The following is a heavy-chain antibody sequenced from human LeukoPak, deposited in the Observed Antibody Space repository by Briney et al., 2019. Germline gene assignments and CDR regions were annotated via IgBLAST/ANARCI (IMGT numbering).Heavy chain of an antibody. CDR3: ARDAVYSSSWQYY. V-gene: IGHV3-33*01. D-gene: IGHD6-13*01. Sequence: PGGSLRLSCAASGFTFSSYGMHWVRQAPGKGLEWVAVIRYDGSNKSYADSVKGRFTISRDNSKNTLYLQMNSLRAEDTAVYYCARDAVYSSSWQYYWGQGTLVTVSS. CDR1: GFTFSSYG. J-gene: IGHJ4*02. CDR2: IRYDGSNK.